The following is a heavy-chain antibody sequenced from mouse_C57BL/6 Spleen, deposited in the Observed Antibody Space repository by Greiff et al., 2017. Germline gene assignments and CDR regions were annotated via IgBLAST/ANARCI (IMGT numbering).Heavy chain of an antibody. CDR2: IDPSDSYT. V-gene: IGHV1-59*01. D-gene: IGHD1-1*01. Sequence: QVQLQQPGAELVRPGTSVKLSCKASGYTFTSYWMPWVKQRPGQGLEWIGVIDPSDSYTNYKQKFKGQANLTVDTSSSTSYMQLSRLTSEDTAVYDCARRSYGSRTGYFDVWGTGTTVTVSS. CDR3: ARRSYGSRTGYFDV. J-gene: IGHJ1*03. CDR1: GYTFTSYW.